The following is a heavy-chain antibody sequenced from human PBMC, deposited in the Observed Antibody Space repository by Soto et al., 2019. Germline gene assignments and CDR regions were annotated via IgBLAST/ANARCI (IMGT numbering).Heavy chain of an antibody. CDR2: IIPILGIA. Sequence: SVKVSCKASGGTFSSYTISWVRQAPGQGLERMGRIIPILGIANYAQKFQSRVTITADKSTSTAYMELSSLRSEDTAVYYCARAGYCSGGSCYSFDYWGQGTLVTVSS. CDR3: ARAGYCSGGSCYSFDY. J-gene: IGHJ4*02. D-gene: IGHD2-15*01. CDR1: GGTFSSYT. V-gene: IGHV1-69*02.